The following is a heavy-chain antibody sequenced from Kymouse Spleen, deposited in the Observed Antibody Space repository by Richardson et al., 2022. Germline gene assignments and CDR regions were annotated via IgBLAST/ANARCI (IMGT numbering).Heavy chain of an antibody. D-gene: IGHD3-9*01. CDR3: ARVYYDILTGYRYYYGMDV. V-gene: IGHV3-33*01. CDR2: IWYDGSNK. J-gene: IGHJ6*02. Sequence: QVQLVESGGGVVQPGRSLRLSCAASGFTFSSYGMHWVRQAPGKGLEWVAVIWYDGSNKYYADSVKGRFTISRDNSKNTLYLQMNSLRAEDTAVYYCARVYYDILTGYRYYYGMDVWGQGTTVTVSS. CDR1: GFTFSSYG.